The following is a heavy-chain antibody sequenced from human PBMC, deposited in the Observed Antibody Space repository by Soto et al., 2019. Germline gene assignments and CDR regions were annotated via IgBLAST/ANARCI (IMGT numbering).Heavy chain of an antibody. J-gene: IGHJ4*02. Sequence: XTLSLACTVSGGFVSSYEWSWIRQPAGKGLEWIGRIYTSGSTNYNPSLKSRVTMSVETPKKQFSLKLSYVNAADTAGYYCARGHSRSWTFFDYWGQGNLVTVSS. CDR2: IYTSGST. V-gene: IGHV4-4*07. CDR1: GGFVSSYE. CDR3: ARGHSRSWTFFDY. D-gene: IGHD6-13*01.